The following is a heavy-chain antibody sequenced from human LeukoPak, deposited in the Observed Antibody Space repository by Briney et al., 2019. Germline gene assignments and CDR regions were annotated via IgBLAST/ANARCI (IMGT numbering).Heavy chain of an antibody. V-gene: IGHV4-30-2*01. CDR2: VYHSGST. D-gene: IGHD2-15*01. J-gene: IGHJ4*02. Sequence: SQTLSLTCAVSGGPISSGGYSWSWIRQPPGKGLEWIGYVYHSGSTYYNPSLKSRVTISVDRSKNQFSLKLSSVTAADTAVYYCARFRGCSGGSCFPPGYFDYWGQGTLVTVSS. CDR1: GGPISSGGYS. CDR3: ARFRGCSGGSCFPPGYFDY.